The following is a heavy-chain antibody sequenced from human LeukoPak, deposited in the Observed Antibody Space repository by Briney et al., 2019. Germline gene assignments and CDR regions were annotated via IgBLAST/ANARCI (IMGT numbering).Heavy chain of an antibody. CDR3: ARLVGGTYFDY. D-gene: IGHD1-1*01. Sequence: PSETLSLTCTVSGGSISSYYWSWIRQPPGKGLEWIGSIYYSGSTYYNPSLKSRVTISVDPSKNQFSLKLSSVTAADTAVYYCARLVGGTYFDYWGQGTLVTVSS. CDR1: GGSISSYY. V-gene: IGHV4-39*01. CDR2: IYYSGST. J-gene: IGHJ4*02.